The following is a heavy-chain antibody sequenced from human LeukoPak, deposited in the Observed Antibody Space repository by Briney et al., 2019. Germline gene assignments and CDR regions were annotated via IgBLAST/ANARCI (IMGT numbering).Heavy chain of an antibody. CDR3: ARDTFFTRIVGASQAFDY. V-gene: IGHV3-33*01. J-gene: IGHJ4*02. Sequence: GSSLRLSWAASGFTFSSYGMHWVRQAPGKGLELVAVIWYDGSNKYYADSVKGRFTISRDNSKNTLYLQMNSLRAEDTAVYYCARDTFFTRIVGASQAFDYWGQGTLVTVSS. D-gene: IGHD1-26*01. CDR1: GFTFSSYG. CDR2: IWYDGSNK.